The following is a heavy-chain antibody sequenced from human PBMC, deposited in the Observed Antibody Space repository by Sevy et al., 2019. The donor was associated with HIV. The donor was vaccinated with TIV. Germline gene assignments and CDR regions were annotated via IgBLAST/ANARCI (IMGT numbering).Heavy chain of an antibody. D-gene: IGHD3-3*01. CDR3: AREGVDFWSGPADFDYGMDV. V-gene: IGHV3-74*01. J-gene: IGHJ6*02. Sequence: GGSLRLSCAASGFTFSRYWMHWVRHAPGKGLVWVSRINTHGTNTIYADYVKGRFTISRENAKNTVSLQMNSLRADDTGVYYCAREGVDFWSGPADFDYGMDVWGQGTTVTVSS. CDR2: INTHGTNT. CDR1: GFTFSRYW.